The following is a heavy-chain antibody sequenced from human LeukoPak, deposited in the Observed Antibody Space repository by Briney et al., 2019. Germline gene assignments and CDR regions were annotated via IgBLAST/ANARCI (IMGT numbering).Heavy chain of an antibody. Sequence: AGGSLRLSCAASGFTFSTYSMNWVRQAPGKGLEWVSYISSSGSTIYYADSVKGRFTISRDNAKNSLYLQMNSLRADDTAVYYCATDRVVVVTAIKNDAFDIWGQGTMVTVSS. CDR3: ATDRVVVVTAIKNDAFDI. V-gene: IGHV3-48*04. CDR2: ISSSGSTI. D-gene: IGHD2-21*02. CDR1: GFTFSTYS. J-gene: IGHJ3*02.